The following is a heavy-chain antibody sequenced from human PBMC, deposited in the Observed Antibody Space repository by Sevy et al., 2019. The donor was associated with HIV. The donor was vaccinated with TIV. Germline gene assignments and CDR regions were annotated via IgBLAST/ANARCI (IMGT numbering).Heavy chain of an antibody. D-gene: IGHD6-19*01. V-gene: IGHV3-30*04. CDR3: ARDRGIAVAGTGHYYYYYGMDV. Sequence: GGSLRLSCAASGFTFSSYAMHWVRQAPGKGLEWVGVISYDGSNKYYADSVKVRVTISRDNSKNKLYLQMNRLRAEDTAVYYCARDRGIAVAGTGHYYYYYGMDVWGQGTTVTVSS. CDR1: GFTFSSYA. J-gene: IGHJ6*02. CDR2: ISYDGSNK.